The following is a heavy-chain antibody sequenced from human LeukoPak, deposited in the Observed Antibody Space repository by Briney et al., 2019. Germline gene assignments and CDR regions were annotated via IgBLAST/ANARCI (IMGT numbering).Heavy chain of an antibody. V-gene: IGHV3-30*18. CDR2: ISYDGSNK. D-gene: IGHD2-2*01. CDR1: GFTFSDYY. J-gene: IGHJ4*02. Sequence: PGGSLRLSCAASGFTFSDYYMSWIRQAPGKGLEWVAVISYDGSNKYYADSVKGRFTISRDNSKNTLYLQMNSLRAEDTAVYYCAKASRPRYGTRDYFDYWGQGTLVTVSS. CDR3: AKASRPRYGTRDYFDY.